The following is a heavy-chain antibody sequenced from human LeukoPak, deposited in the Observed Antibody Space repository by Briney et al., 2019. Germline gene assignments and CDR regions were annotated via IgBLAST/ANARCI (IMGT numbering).Heavy chain of an antibody. V-gene: IGHV3-21*01. CDR1: GFTFSSYS. CDR3: ARDRELLWFGESYTAYYFDS. Sequence: KPGGSLRLSCAASGFTFSSYSMNWVRQAPGKGLEWVSSLSSSSSYIYYADSVKGRFTISRDNAKNSLYLQMNSLRAEDTAVYYCARDRELLWFGESYTAYYFDSWGQGPLVTVSS. CDR2: LSSSSSYI. D-gene: IGHD3-10*01. J-gene: IGHJ4*02.